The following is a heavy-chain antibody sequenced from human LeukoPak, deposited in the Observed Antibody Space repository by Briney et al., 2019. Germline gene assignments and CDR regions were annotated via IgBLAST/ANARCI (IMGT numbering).Heavy chain of an antibody. CDR3: ARHFNSGSYPRRYYYYGMDV. V-gene: IGHV4-39*01. Sequence: SETLSLTCTVSGGSISSSSYYWGWIRQPPGKGLEWIGSIYYSGSTYYNPSLKSRATISVDTSKNQFSLKLSSVTAADTAVYYCARHFNSGSYPRRYYYYGMDVWGQGTTVTVSS. D-gene: IGHD1-26*01. CDR1: GGSISSSSYY. J-gene: IGHJ6*02. CDR2: IYYSGST.